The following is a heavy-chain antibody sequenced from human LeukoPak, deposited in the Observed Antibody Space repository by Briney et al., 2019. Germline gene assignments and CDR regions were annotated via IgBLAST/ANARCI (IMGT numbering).Heavy chain of an antibody. D-gene: IGHD2-8*01. Sequence: GGSLRLSCAASGFTFSNYAMSWVRQAPGKGLEWVAVISYDGSNKYYADSVKGRFTFSRDNSKNTLYLQMNSLRAEDTAVYYCAKEYCSNSVCHSLDYWGQGTLVTVSS. CDR1: GFTFSNYA. V-gene: IGHV3-30*18. CDR2: ISYDGSNK. J-gene: IGHJ4*02. CDR3: AKEYCSNSVCHSLDY.